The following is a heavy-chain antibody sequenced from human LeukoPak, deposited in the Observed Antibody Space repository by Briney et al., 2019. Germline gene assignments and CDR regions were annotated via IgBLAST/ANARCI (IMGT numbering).Heavy chain of an antibody. V-gene: IGHV4-39*07. CDR3: ARTNFGVVNF. Sequence: SETLSLTCTVSGGSISSSSYYWGWIRQPPGKGLEWIGSIYYSGSTYYNPSLKSRVTISVDTSKNQFSLKLSSVTAADTAVYYCARTNFGVVNFGGQGTLVTVSS. CDR1: GGSISSSSYY. CDR2: IYYSGST. J-gene: IGHJ4*02. D-gene: IGHD3-3*01.